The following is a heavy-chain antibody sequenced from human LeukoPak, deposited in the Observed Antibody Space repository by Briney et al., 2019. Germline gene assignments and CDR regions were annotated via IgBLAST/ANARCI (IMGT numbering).Heavy chain of an antibody. CDR2: VTYDGFYK. V-gene: IGHV3-30*18. CDR3: AKDLKGLVQASAFDV. J-gene: IGHJ3*01. Sequence: GGSLRLSCAASGFTLSNYGIHWVRQAPGKGLEWVALVTYDGFYKYYANSVKGRFTISSDTSKNTVYLQMNSLTVADTALYYCAKDLKGLVQASAFDVWGHGTMVTVSS. CDR1: GFTLSNYG. D-gene: IGHD3/OR15-3a*01.